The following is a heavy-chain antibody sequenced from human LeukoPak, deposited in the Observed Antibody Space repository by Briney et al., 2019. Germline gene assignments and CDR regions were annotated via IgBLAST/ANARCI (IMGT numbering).Heavy chain of an antibody. CDR3: ARAPVDRYYYYYHGMDV. J-gene: IGHJ6*02. CDR1: GGPISSYY. CDR2: THYSGST. Sequence: PSETLSLTCTVSGGPISSYYWSWIRQPPGKRLEWIGYTHYSGSTDKNPSLWSRVTMSVDTSKNQFSLKLSSVTAADTAVYYCARAPVDRYYYYYHGMDVWGQGTTVTVSS. V-gene: IGHV4-59*01.